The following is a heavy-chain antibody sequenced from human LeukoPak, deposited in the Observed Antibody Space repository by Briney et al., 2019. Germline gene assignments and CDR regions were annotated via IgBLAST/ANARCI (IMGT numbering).Heavy chain of an antibody. CDR3: ASGRWGALDY. CDR1: GFTFSSYD. D-gene: IGHD1-26*01. V-gene: IGHV3-13*04. Sequence: PRGSLRLSCASSGFTFSSYDMHWVRQATAKGLEWVSAIGTAGDTYYPGSVNGRFTISRENAKNSLYLQMNSLRAGDTAVYYCASGRWGALDYWGQGTLVTVSS. CDR2: IGTAGDT. J-gene: IGHJ4*02.